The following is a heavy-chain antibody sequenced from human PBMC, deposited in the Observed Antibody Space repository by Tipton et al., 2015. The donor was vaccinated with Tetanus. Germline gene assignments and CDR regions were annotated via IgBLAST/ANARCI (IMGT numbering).Heavy chain of an antibody. Sequence: LRLSCTVSGGSISSYYWSWIRQPAGKGLEWIGRIYTSGSTNYNPSLKSRVTMSVDTSKNQFSLKLSSVTAADTAVYYCARDEVVITTGWWFDPWGQGTLVTVSS. CDR2: IYTSGST. CDR1: GGSISSYY. J-gene: IGHJ5*02. CDR3: ARDEVVITTGWWFDP. V-gene: IGHV4-4*07. D-gene: IGHD3-22*01.